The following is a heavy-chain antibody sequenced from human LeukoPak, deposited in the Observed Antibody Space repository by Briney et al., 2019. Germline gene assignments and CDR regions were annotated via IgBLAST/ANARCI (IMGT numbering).Heavy chain of an antibody. CDR2: TYYSGGT. Sequence: NTSETLSLTCTVSGGSISSYYWSWIRQPPGKGLEWIGYTYYSGGTNYNPSLKSRVTISVDTSKNQFSLKLSSVTAADTAVYYCARRVPGYYGMDVWGQGTTVTVSS. J-gene: IGHJ6*02. CDR1: GGSISSYY. CDR3: ARRVPGYYGMDV. D-gene: IGHD3-10*01. V-gene: IGHV4-59*01.